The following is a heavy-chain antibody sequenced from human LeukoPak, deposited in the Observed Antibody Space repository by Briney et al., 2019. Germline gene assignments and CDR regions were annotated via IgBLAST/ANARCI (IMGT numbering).Heavy chain of an antibody. Sequence: ASVKVSRNASGYTFTGYYMHWVRQAPGQGLEGMGWINPNSGGTNYAQKFQGRVTMTRDTSISTAYMELSRLRSDDTAVYYCARDSCSGGSCYSFFDYWGQGTLVTVSS. D-gene: IGHD2-15*01. V-gene: IGHV1-2*02. CDR1: GYTFTGYY. CDR3: ARDSCSGGSCYSFFDY. J-gene: IGHJ4*02. CDR2: INPNSGGT.